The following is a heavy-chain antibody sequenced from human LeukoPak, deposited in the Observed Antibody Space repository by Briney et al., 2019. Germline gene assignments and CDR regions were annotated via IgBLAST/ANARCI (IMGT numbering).Heavy chain of an antibody. V-gene: IGHV3-30-3*01. J-gene: IGHJ6*03. CDR3: VKDRVQGYGDYYYYMDV. CDR2: ISYDGSNK. D-gene: IGHD2-15*01. CDR1: GFTFSSYA. Sequence: GGSLRLSCAASGFTFSSYAMHWVRQAPGKGLEWVAVISYDGSNKYYADSVKGRFTISRDNSKNTLYLQMNSLRAEDTAVYYCVKDRVQGYGDYYYYMDVWGKGTTVIVSS.